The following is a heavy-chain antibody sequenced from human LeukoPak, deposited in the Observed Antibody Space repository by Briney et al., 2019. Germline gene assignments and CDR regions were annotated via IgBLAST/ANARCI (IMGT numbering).Heavy chain of an antibody. CDR2: IWYDGSNK. D-gene: IGHD6-13*01. J-gene: IGHJ5*02. CDR3: ARPRGAAAGTFGFDP. CDR1: GFIFSRDG. Sequence: SGGPLRLSCAASGFIFSRDGRHWVRQAPGRGLGWVGVIWYDGSNKYYADSVKGRFTTSRDNSKNPLYLKMNSLRAEVTAVYYCARPRGAAAGTFGFDPWGQGTLVTVSS. V-gene: IGHV3-33*01.